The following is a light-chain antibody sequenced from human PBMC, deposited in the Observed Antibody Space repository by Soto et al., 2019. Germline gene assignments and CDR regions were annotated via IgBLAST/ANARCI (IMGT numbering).Light chain of an antibody. V-gene: IGKV1-9*01. Sequence: DIQLTQSPSFLSASVGDRVTITCRASQGISSYLAWYQQKPGKAPKLLIYAASTLQSGVPSRFSGSGSGTEFTLTISSLQPEDFATYYCQQRGSFGPGTKVISN. CDR3: QQRGS. J-gene: IGKJ3*01. CDR1: QGISSY. CDR2: AAS.